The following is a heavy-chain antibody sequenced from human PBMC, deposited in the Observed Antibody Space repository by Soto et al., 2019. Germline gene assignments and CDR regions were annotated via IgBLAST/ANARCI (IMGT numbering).Heavy chain of an antibody. Sequence: SETLSLTCTVSGGSISSGGYYWSWIRQHPGKGLEWIGYIYYSGSTYYNPSLKSRVTISVDTSKNQFSLKLSSVTAADTAVYYCARVGGITGTTSVGTWGQGTLVTVSS. CDR2: IYYSGST. CDR1: GGSISSGGYY. J-gene: IGHJ5*02. CDR3: ARVGGITGTTSVGT. V-gene: IGHV4-31*03. D-gene: IGHD1-20*01.